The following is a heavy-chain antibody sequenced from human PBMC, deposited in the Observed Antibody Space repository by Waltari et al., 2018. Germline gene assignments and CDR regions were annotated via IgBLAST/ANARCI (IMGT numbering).Heavy chain of an antibody. CDR2: ISHSGST. V-gene: IGHV4-38-2*02. D-gene: IGHD3-3*01. J-gene: IGHJ4*02. CDR1: GYSISSGYY. Sequence: QVQLQESGPGLVKPSETLSLTRTVSGYSISSGYYWGWIRQPPGKGLEWIGSISHSGSTYYNPSLKSRVTISVDTSKNQFSLKLSSVTAADTAVYYCARGYDFWSGFVFWGQGTLVTVSS. CDR3: ARGYDFWSGFVF.